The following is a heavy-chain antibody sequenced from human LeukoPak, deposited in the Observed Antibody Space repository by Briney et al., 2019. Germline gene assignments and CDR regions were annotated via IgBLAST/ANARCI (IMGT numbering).Heavy chain of an antibody. J-gene: IGHJ5*02. CDR1: GFTFHRYW. V-gene: IGHV3-74*01. D-gene: IGHD6-13*01. CDR3: ARVASSSSFSGFDP. Sequence: PGESLRLSCAAFGFTFHRYWMQWVRQVPGKGLMWISHIKSDGSQTTYADSVKGRFTISRDNAKNSLYLQMNSLRAEDTAVYYCARVASSSSFSGFDPWGQGTLVTVSS. CDR2: IKSDGSQT.